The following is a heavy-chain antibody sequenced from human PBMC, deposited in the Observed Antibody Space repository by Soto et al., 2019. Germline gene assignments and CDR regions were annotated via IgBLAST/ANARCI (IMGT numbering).Heavy chain of an antibody. D-gene: IGHD3-10*01. CDR3: ARIGGLFTMVQGVIITDYGMDV. CDR2: IDWDDDK. Sequence: SGPTLVNPTQTLTLTCTFSGFSLSTSGLCVSWIRQPPGKALEWLALIDWDDDKYYSTSLKTRLTISKDTSKNQVVLTMTNMDPVDTATYYCARIGGLFTMVQGVIITDYGMDVWGQGT. V-gene: IGHV2-70*01. J-gene: IGHJ6*02. CDR1: GFSLSTSGLC.